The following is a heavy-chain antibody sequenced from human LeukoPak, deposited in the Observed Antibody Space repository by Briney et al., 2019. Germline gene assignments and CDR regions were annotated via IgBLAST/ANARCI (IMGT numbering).Heavy chain of an antibody. V-gene: IGHV3-48*03. J-gene: IGHJ1*01. CDR2: ISGSGATI. CDR3: ARGGHFSSYKEYFHN. CDR1: GFTFSSYA. Sequence: GGSLRLSCAASGFTFSSYAMSWVRQAPGKGLEWIAHISGSGATIYYADSVKGRFTISRDNAKNSVYLQMNSLRAEDTAVYSCARGGHFSSYKEYFHNWGQGTLVSVSS. D-gene: IGHD6-13*01.